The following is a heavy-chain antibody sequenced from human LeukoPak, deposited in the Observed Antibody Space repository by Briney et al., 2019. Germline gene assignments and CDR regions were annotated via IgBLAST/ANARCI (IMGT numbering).Heavy chain of an antibody. CDR2: INPNSGAT. J-gene: IGHJ1*01. CDR1: GYTFTDYY. D-gene: IGHD2-21*01. V-gene: IGHV1-2*02. Sequence: ASVKVSCKASGYTFTDYYMHWVRQAPGQGLEWMGWINPNSGATNYAQTFQGRVTMTRDTSISTAYMELSRLRSDDTAVYYRARGAEGEQHWGQGTLVTVSS. CDR3: ARGAEGEQH.